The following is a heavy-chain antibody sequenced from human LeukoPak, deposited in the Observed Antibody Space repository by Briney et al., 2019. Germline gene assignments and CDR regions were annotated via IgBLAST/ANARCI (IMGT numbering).Heavy chain of an antibody. J-gene: IGHJ5*02. Sequence: SETLSLTCTVSGGSISNTSYYWGWIRQPPGKGLEWIGSIYYSGSTYYNPSLKSRVTISVDTSKNQFSLKLSSVTAADTAVYYCASANYYDSSAYYYHNWFDPWGQGTLVTVSS. CDR2: IYYSGST. V-gene: IGHV4-39*01. CDR1: GGSISNTSYY. CDR3: ASANYYDSSAYYYHNWFDP. D-gene: IGHD3-22*01.